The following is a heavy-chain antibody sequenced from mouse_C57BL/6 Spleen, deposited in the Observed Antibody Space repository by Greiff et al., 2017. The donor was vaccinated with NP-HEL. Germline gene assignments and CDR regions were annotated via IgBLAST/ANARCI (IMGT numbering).Heavy chain of an antibody. J-gene: IGHJ1*03. V-gene: IGHV5-4*01. CDR2: ISDGGSYT. CDR1: GFTFSSYA. Sequence: EVKLVESGGGLVKPGGSLKLSCAASGFTFSSYAMSWVRQTPEKRLEWVATISDGGSYTYYPDNVKGRFTISRDNAKNNLYLQMSHLKSEDTAMYYCARDHYYYGSSHWYFDGWGTGTTVTVSA. CDR3: ARDHYYYGSSHWYFDG. D-gene: IGHD1-1*01.